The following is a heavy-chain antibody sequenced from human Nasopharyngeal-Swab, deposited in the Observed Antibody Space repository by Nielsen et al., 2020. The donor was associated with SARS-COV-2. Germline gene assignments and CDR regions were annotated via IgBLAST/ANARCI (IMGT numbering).Heavy chain of an antibody. CDR2: IYFGGNT. Sequence: SETLSLTCSVFGVSIGSYYWSWVRQPPGKGLEWIGFIYFGGNTKYNPSLKSRVTISVDKSKNQFSLKLSSVTAADTAVYYCARVTAYGFDIWGQGTMVTVSS. CDR1: GVSIGSYY. D-gene: IGHD3-16*01. J-gene: IGHJ3*02. CDR3: ARVTAYGFDI. V-gene: IGHV4-59*12.